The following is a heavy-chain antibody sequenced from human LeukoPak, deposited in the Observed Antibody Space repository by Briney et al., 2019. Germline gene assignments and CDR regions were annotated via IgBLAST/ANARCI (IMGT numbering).Heavy chain of an antibody. CDR3: TRTSDPRDLSGYDY. CDR1: GFTFSRYW. J-gene: IGHJ4*02. Sequence: GGSLRLSCVASGFTFSRYWMHWVRQAPGKGLVWVSRINSDGRSTNYADSVKGRFSISRDNAENTLYLQMNSLRVEDTAVYYCTRTSDPRDLSGYDYWGQGTLVTVSS. V-gene: IGHV3-74*01. CDR2: INSDGRST. D-gene: IGHD3-3*01.